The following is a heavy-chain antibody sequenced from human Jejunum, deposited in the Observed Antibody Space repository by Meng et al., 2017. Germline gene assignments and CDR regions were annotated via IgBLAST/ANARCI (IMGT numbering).Heavy chain of an antibody. D-gene: IGHD3-10*01. CDR1: GFSLTTSPVG. CDR2: IYWDDDK. V-gene: IGHV2-5*02. J-gene: IGHJ4*02. CDR3: AHRRESTSNWDSGYFDY. Sequence: SGPTLVKPTQTLTLTCTFSGFSLTTSPVGVGWIRQPPGKALEWLAFIYWDDDKRYSPSLKSRLTITKDISKKQVVLTMTNMDPVDTATYYCAHRRESTSNWDSGYFDYWGQGTLVTVSS.